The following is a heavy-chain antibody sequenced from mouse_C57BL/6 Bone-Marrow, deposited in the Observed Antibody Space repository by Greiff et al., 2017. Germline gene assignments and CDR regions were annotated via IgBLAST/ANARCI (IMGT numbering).Heavy chain of an antibody. CDR2: INPYNGDT. D-gene: IGHD1-1*01. Sequence: EVQLQQSGPELVKPGDSVKISCKASGYSFTGYLMNWVMQSHGKSLEWIGRINPYNGDTFYNQKFKGKATLTVDKSSSTAYMELRGLTSEESADYYGARSLLRRSTRRAMDYWGQGTSGTVSS. J-gene: IGHJ4*01. V-gene: IGHV1-20*01. CDR1: GYSFTGYL. CDR3: ARSLLRRSTRRAMDY.